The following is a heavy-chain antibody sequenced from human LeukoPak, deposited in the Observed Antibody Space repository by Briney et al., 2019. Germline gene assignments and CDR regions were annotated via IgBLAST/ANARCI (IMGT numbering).Heavy chain of an antibody. D-gene: IGHD1-26*01. J-gene: IGHJ4*02. V-gene: IGHV4-59*01. CDR1: GCSISSYY. CDR2: IYYSGST. Sequence: PSETLSLTCNASGCSISSYYWSWIRQPPGKGLEWMGYIYYSGSTNYTPSLKGRVTISVDTSKSQFSLKLRCVSAADTAVYYCARDVGSGRDFEYWGQGTLVPVSS. CDR3: ARDVGSGRDFEY.